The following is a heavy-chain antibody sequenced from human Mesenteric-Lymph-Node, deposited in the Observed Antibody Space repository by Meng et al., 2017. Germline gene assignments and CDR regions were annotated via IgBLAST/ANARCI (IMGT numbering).Heavy chain of an antibody. CDR1: GFTFRSYA. CDR3: ARASSQVAGPTTPFDY. Sequence: GESLKISCAASGFTFRSYAMSWVRQAPGKGLEWVSSISSSSSYIYYADSVKGRFTISRDNAKNSLYLQMNSLRAEDTAVYYCARASSQVAGPTTPFDYWGQGTLVTVSS. CDR2: ISSSSSYI. J-gene: IGHJ4*02. D-gene: IGHD6-19*01. V-gene: IGHV3-21*01.